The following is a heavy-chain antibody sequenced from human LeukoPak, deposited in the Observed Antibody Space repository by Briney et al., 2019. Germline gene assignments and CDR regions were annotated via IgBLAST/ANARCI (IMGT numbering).Heavy chain of an antibody. V-gene: IGHV3-7*01. CDR2: IKYDGIDK. D-gene: IGHD5-12*01. J-gene: IGHJ4*02. CDR3: VRGYSGYEVDY. CDR1: GFILTDYW. Sequence: GGSLRLSCAASGFILTDYWMNWVRQAPGKGLEWVAMIKYDGIDKQYLDSVKGRFTISRDNAKNTLFLQMNSLRAEDTAVYYCVRGYSGYEVDYWGQGTLVTVSS.